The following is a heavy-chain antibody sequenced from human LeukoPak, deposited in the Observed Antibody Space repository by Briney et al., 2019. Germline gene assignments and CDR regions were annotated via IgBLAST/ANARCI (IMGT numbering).Heavy chain of an antibody. CDR2: INPNSGGT. Sequence: GASVKVSCMASGYTFTGYYMHWVRQAPGQGLEWMGRINPNSGGTNYAQKFQGRVTMTRDTSISTAYMELSRLRSDDTAVYYCARAKEQWLVGGYDYWGQRTLVTVSS. CDR1: GYTFTGYY. V-gene: IGHV1-2*06. D-gene: IGHD6-19*01. J-gene: IGHJ4*02. CDR3: ARAKEQWLVGGYDY.